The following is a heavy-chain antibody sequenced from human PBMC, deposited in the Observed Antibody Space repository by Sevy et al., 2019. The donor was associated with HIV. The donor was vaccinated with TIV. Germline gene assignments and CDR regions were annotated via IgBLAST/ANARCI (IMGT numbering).Heavy chain of an antibody. Sequence: GGSLRLSCEASGFAFRDSAIHWVRQSPGKGLEWMALISHGGSYEYYVDSVKRRFTVSSHRSKNILYLQMDSLRAEETAVYYCARMVAGGLRWELIKENAFDTWGQGTAVTVSS. D-gene: IGHD4-17*01. CDR3: ARMVAGGLRWELIKENAFDT. CDR1: GFAFRDSA. V-gene: IGHV3-30-3*01. CDR2: ISHGGSYE. J-gene: IGHJ3*02.